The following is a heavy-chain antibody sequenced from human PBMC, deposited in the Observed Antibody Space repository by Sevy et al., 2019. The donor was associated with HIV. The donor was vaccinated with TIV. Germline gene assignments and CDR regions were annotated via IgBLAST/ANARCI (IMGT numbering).Heavy chain of an antibody. Sequence: GGSLRLSCAASGFTFSSYGMHWVRQAPGKGLEWVAVISYDGSNKYYADSVKGRFTISRDNSKNTLYLQMNSLRAEDTAVYYCAKDGGPNDYYRSSGPDYWGQGTLVTVSS. D-gene: IGHD3-22*01. J-gene: IGHJ4*02. CDR1: GFTFSSYG. V-gene: IGHV3-30*18. CDR3: AKDGGPNDYYRSSGPDY. CDR2: ISYDGSNK.